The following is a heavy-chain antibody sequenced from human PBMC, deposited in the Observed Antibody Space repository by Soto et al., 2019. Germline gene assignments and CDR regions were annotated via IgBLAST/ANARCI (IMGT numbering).Heavy chain of an antibody. Sequence: GGSLSLSCAASGFTFSSYGMHWVRQAPGKGLEWVAVIWYDGSNKYYADSVKGRFTISRDNSKNTLYLQMNSLRAEDTAVYYCARDGITGTQNSNWFDPWGQGTLVTVSS. CDR1: GFTFSSYG. CDR3: ARDGITGTQNSNWFDP. D-gene: IGHD1-20*01. J-gene: IGHJ5*02. CDR2: IWYDGSNK. V-gene: IGHV3-33*01.